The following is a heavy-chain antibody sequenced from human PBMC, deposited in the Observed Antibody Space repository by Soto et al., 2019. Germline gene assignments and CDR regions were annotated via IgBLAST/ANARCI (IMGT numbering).Heavy chain of an antibody. V-gene: IGHV3-23*01. J-gene: IGHJ4*02. CDR1: GFTFSNYA. D-gene: IGHD6-13*01. Sequence: PGGSLRLSCAASGFTFSNYAMSWVRQAPGKGLEWVSGISGSGGSTYYAGSVKGRFAISRDNSKNTLYLQMNSLRTEDTALYYCXKYSNTWPPAYFDYWGQGALVTVSS. CDR2: ISGSGGST. CDR3: XKYSNTWPPAYFDY.